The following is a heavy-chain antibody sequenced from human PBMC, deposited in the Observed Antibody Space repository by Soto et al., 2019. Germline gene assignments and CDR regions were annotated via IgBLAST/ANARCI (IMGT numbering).Heavy chain of an antibody. D-gene: IGHD3-3*01. J-gene: IGHJ5*02. CDR3: VRHYDFRSGDSNWFDP. CDR2: IKSKTDGETI. CDR1: GFTFSKAW. Sequence: GGSLRLSCAASGFTFSKAWMRWVRQVPGKGLEWVGRIKSKTDGETIDYAAPVKGRFTISRDDSKNMLYLQMHSLKTEDTAVYYCVRHYDFRSGDSNWFDPWGQGTQVTVS. V-gene: IGHV3-15*01.